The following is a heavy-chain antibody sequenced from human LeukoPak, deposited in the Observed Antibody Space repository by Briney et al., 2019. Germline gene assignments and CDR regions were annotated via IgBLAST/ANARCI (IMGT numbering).Heavy chain of an antibody. CDR2: IYYSGST. CDR3: AREVTVLNWFDP. D-gene: IGHD4-11*01. CDR1: GGSITSYS. Sequence: PSETLSLTCTVSGGSITSYSWSWIRQPPGKGLEWIVYIYYSGSTNYNPSLKSRVTISVDTSKNQFSLKLSSVTAADTAVYYCAREVTVLNWFDPWGQGTLVTVSS. V-gene: IGHV4-59*12. J-gene: IGHJ5*02.